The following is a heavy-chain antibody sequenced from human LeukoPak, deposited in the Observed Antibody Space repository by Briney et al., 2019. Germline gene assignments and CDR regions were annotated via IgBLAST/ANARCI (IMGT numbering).Heavy chain of an antibody. D-gene: IGHD3-22*01. V-gene: IGHV3-23*01. CDR2: ISGSGGST. J-gene: IGHJ4*02. CDR1: GFTFSSYA. Sequence: GGSLRLSCAASGFTFSSYAMSWVRQAPGKGVEWVSAISGSGGSTYYADSVKGRFTISRDNSKNTLYLQMNSLRAEDTAVYYCAKRPYYDSSGFVDYWGQGTLVTVSS. CDR3: AKRPYYDSSGFVDY.